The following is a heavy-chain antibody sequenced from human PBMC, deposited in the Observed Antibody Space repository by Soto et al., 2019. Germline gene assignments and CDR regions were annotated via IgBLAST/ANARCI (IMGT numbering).Heavy chain of an antibody. V-gene: IGHV2-26*02. Sequence: QVTLKESGPVLVKPTETLTLTCTVSGFSLSKARMGVSWIRQPPGKALEWLAHIFWNDARSYNTSLKSRLTISRATSKSQVVLTLTNVDPVDPGTYFWARALREELPISYFDSWGQGTLVTVSS. D-gene: IGHD1-7*01. CDR2: IFWNDAR. CDR3: ARALREELPISYFDS. CDR1: GFSLSKARMG. J-gene: IGHJ4*02.